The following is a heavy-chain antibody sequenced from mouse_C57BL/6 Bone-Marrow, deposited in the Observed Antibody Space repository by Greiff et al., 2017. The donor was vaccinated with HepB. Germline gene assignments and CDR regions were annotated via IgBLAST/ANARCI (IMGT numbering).Heavy chain of an antibody. CDR1: GYTFTSYW. CDR2: IAPSDSYT. V-gene: IGHV1-50*01. CDR3: ARSLGYLDY. D-gene: IGHD4-1*01. J-gene: IGHJ2*03. Sequence: QVQLQQPGAELVKPGASVKLSCKASGYTFTSYWMQWVKQRPGQGLEWIGVIAPSDSYTNYNQKFKGKATLTVDTSSSTAYMQLSSLTSEDSAFYYCARSLGYLDYGGRGTGLTVSA.